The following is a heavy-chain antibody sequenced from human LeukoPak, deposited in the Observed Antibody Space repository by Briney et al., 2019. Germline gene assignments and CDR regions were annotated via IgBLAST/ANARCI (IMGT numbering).Heavy chain of an antibody. D-gene: IGHD6-13*01. V-gene: IGHV4-34*01. CDR1: GGSFSGYY. Sequence: SETLSLTCAVYGGSFSGYYWSWIRQPPGKGLEWIGEINHSGCTNYNPSLKSRVTISVDTSKNQFSLKLSSVTAADTAVYYCARGRPGIAAAGTWYPFDYWGQGTLVTVSS. CDR3: ARGRPGIAAAGTWYPFDY. J-gene: IGHJ4*02. CDR2: INHSGCT.